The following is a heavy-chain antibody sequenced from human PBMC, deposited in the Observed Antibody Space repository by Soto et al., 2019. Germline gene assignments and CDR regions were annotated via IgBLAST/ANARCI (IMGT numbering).Heavy chain of an antibody. J-gene: IGHJ6*02. D-gene: IGHD2-2*01. Sequence: GGSLRLSCAASGFTFSSYSMNWVRQAPGKGLEWVSSISSSSNYIYYADSVKGRFTISRDNAKNSLYLQMNSLRAEDTAVYYCARAHCSSTSCYPYYGMDVWGQGTTVTVSS. CDR3: ARAHCSSTSCYPYYGMDV. CDR2: ISSSSNYI. CDR1: GFTFSSYS. V-gene: IGHV3-21*01.